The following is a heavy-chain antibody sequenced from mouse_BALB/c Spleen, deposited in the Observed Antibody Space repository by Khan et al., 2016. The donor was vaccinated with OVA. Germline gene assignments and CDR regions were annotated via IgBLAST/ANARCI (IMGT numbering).Heavy chain of an antibody. CDR2: ISYDGYT. CDR1: GFSFTSCDY. V-gene: IGHV3-6*02. CDR3: ARSLYDYDPAWFAY. D-gene: IGHD2-4*01. Sequence: EVQLQESGADLVKPCASLYLTCSATGFSFTSCDYSYWIRQFHGNKQGWRGDISYDGYTNYNHCLRNRISVTSDTAKNTFYLKLSSVTTEDTATYYCARSLYDYDPAWFAYWGQGTLVTVSA. J-gene: IGHJ3*01.